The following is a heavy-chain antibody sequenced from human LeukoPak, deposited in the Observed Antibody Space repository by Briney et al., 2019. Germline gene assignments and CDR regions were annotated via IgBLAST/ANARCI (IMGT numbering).Heavy chain of an antibody. V-gene: IGHV3-7*03. D-gene: IGHD6-25*01. CDR3: VRGPHIAATSY. CDR2: IKQDGSEK. CDR1: GFSFNNYR. Sequence: GGSLRLSCVDSGFSFNNYRMTWVRQAPGKGLEWVANIKQDGSEKQYVDSVKGRFAISRDNAKKSLYLQINTLRAEDTAVYYCVRGPHIAATSYWGQGTLVTVSS. J-gene: IGHJ4*02.